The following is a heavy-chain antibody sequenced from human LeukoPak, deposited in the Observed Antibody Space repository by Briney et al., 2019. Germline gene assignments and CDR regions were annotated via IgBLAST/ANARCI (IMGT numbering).Heavy chain of an antibody. D-gene: IGHD2-2*02. J-gene: IGHJ3*02. CDR3: ARVRVPAAIAGALDI. Sequence: SETLSLTCAVSGGSISSSNWWSWVRQPPGKGLEWIGEIYHSGSTNYNPSLKSRVTISVDKSKNQFSLKLSSVTAADTAVYYCARVRVPAAIAGALDIWGQGTMVTVSS. CDR1: GGSISSSNW. CDR2: IYHSGST. V-gene: IGHV4-4*02.